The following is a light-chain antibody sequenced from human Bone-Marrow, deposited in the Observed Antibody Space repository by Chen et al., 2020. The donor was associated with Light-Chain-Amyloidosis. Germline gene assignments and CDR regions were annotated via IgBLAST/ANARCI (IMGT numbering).Light chain of an antibody. CDR3: QSADSSGTYEVI. J-gene: IGLJ2*01. CDR1: ACPAKY. Sequence: SYDLPQPPSVSVYPGQTPRITCSGDACPAKYAYWYQQKPGQAPVLVIHSDTERPSGIAERFSGSSSGTTATLTISGDQAEDEADDHCQSADSSGTYEVIFGGGTKLTVL. CDR2: SDT. V-gene: IGLV3-25*03.